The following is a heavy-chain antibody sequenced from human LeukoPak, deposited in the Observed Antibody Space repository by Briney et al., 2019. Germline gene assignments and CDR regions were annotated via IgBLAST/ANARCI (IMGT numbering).Heavy chain of an antibody. CDR1: GYTFTSYY. Sequence: VASVKVSCKASGYTFTSYYMHWVRQAPGQGLEWMGIINPSGGSTSYAQKFQGRVTMTRDTSTSTVYMGLSSLRSEDTAVYYCATTTSGSYRAYYYYYYMDVWGKGTTVTVSS. CDR2: INPSGGST. V-gene: IGHV1-46*01. D-gene: IGHD1-26*01. J-gene: IGHJ6*03. CDR3: ATTTSGSYRAYYYYYYMDV.